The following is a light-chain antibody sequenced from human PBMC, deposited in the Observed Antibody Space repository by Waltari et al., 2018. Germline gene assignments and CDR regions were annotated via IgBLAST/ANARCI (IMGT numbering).Light chain of an antibody. J-gene: IGKJ1*01. CDR2: GSS. CDR3: QQYATSVWT. Sequence: EIVLTQSPGILSLSPGERATLSCKARQRVSSSHLAWYQQKSGQAPRLLIYGSSGRPTDIPDRFSGSGSGTDFTLTITRLEPEDFAVYYCQQYATSVWTFGQGTRVELK. CDR1: QRVSSSH. V-gene: IGKV3-20*01.